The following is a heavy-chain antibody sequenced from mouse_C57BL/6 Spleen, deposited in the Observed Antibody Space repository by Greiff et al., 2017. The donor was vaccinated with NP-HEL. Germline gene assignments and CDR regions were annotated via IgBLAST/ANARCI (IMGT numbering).Heavy chain of an antibody. V-gene: IGHV1-55*01. CDR1: GYTFTSYW. CDR2: IYPGSGST. Sequence: QVQLKQPGAELVKPGASVKMSCKASGYTFTSYWITWVKQRPGQGLEWIGDIYPGSGSTNYNEKFKSKATMTVDTASSTAYMQLSSLTSEDSAVYYCARRGYAMDYWGQGTSVTVSS. CDR3: ARRGYAMDY. J-gene: IGHJ4*01.